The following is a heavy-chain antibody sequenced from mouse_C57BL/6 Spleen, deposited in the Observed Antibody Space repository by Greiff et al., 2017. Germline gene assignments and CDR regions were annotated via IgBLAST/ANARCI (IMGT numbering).Heavy chain of an antibody. Sequence: QVQLKESGPELVKPGASVKISCKASGYTFTDYYINWVKQRPGQGPEWIGWIFPGSGSTYYNEKFKGKATLTVDKSSSTAYMLLSSLTSEDSAVYFCARGLDYGSSYDYFDYWGQGTTLTVSS. D-gene: IGHD1-1*01. V-gene: IGHV1-75*01. J-gene: IGHJ2*01. CDR1: GYTFTDYY. CDR3: ARGLDYGSSYDYFDY. CDR2: IFPGSGST.